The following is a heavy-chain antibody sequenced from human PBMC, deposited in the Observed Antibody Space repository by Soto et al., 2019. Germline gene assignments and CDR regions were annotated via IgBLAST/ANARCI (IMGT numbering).Heavy chain of an antibody. CDR2: IIPIFGTA. CDR3: ARDLKYSGYDFPLYYYYGMDV. J-gene: IGHJ6*02. Sequence: GASVKVSCKASGGTFSSYAISWVRQAPGQGLEWMGGIIPIFGTANYAQKFQGRVTITADESMSTAYMELSSLRSEDTAVYYCARDLKYSGYDFPLYYYYGMDVWGQGTTVTVSS. D-gene: IGHD5-12*01. CDR1: GGTFSSYA. V-gene: IGHV1-69*13.